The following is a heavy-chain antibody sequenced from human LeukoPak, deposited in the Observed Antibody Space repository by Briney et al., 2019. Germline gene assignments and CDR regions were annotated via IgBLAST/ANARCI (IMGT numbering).Heavy chain of an antibody. J-gene: IGHJ4*02. CDR3: ARGEGGDGYNFAHDY. V-gene: IGHV1-2*02. Sequence: EASVKVSCKASGYTFTGYYMHWVRQAPGQGLEWMGWINPNSGGTNYARKFQGRVTMTRDTSISTAYMELSRLRADDTAVYYCARGEGGDGYNFAHDYWGQGTLVTVSS. CDR2: INPNSGGT. CDR1: GYTFTGYY. D-gene: IGHD5-24*01.